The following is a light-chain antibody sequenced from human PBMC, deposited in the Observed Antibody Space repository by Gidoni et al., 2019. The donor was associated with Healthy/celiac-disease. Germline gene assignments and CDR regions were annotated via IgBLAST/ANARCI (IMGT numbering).Light chain of an antibody. J-gene: IGKJ5*01. V-gene: IGKV3-11*01. CDR2: DAS. CDR1: QSVSSY. CDR3: QQRSNWPRGST. Sequence: EIVCTQSPATLSLSPGERATLSCRASQSVSSYLAWYQQKPGQAPRLLIYDASNRATGIPARFSGSGSGTDFTLTISSLEPEDFAVYYCQQRSNWPRGSTFGQGTRLEIK.